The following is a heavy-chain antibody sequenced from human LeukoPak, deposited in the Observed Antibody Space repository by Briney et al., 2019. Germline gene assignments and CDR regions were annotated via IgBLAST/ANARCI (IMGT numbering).Heavy chain of an antibody. J-gene: IGHJ4*02. CDR1: GFTFSSYS. Sequence: PGGSLRLSCAASGFTFSSYSMNWVRQAPGKGLEWVSSISSSSSYIYYADSVKGRFTISRDNAKNSLYLQMNSLRAEDTAVYYCARGMKQQLVQGLGYWGQGTLVTVSS. CDR3: ARGMKQQLVQGLGY. CDR2: ISSSSSYI. V-gene: IGHV3-21*01. D-gene: IGHD6-13*01.